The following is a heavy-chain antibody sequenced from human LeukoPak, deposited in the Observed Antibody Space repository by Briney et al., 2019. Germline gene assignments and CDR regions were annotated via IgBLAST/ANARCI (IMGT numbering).Heavy chain of an antibody. CDR3: ARGNYGDYDAQDVE. D-gene: IGHD4-17*01. J-gene: IGHJ4*02. Sequence: GGSLRLSCAASGFTFSSYSMNWVRQAPGKGLEWVSSIISSSSYIYYADSVKGRFTISRDNAKNSLYLQMNSLRAGDRAVYYCARGNYGDYDAQDVEWGQGTLVTVSS. CDR2: IISSSSYI. CDR1: GFTFSSYS. V-gene: IGHV3-21*01.